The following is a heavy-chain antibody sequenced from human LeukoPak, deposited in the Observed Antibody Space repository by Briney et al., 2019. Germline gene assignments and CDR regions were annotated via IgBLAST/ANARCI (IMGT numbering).Heavy chain of an antibody. D-gene: IGHD5-24*01. CDR3: AKEDGGHFGSQNYFDY. J-gene: IGHJ4*02. V-gene: IGHV3-9*01. CDR2: ISWNSGSI. CDR1: GFTFSSYE. Sequence: GGSLRLSCAASGFTFSSYEMNWVRQAPGKGLEWVSGISWNSGSIGYADSVKGRFTISRDNAKNSLYLQMNSLRAEDTALYYCAKEDGGHFGSQNYFDYWGQGTLVTVSS.